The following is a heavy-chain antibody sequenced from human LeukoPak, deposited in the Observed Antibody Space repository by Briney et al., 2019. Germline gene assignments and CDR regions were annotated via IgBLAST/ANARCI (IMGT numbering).Heavy chain of an antibody. D-gene: IGHD3-22*01. V-gene: IGHV3-15*01. CDR2: IKRKVDGGTT. J-gene: IGHJ4*02. Sequence: GGSLRLSCAASVFTFSSYAMHWVRQAPGKGLEWVGRIKRKVDGGTTDYAAPVKGRLSISRDDSGNMLYLEMHSLKTEDTALYYCVTDYDSSGLRFDYWGQGTVVTVSS. CDR1: VFTFSSYA. CDR3: VTDYDSSGLRFDY.